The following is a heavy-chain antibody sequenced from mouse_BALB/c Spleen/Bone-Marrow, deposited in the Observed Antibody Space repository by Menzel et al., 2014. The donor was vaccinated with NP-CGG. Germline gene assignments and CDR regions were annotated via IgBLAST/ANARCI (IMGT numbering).Heavy chain of an antibody. V-gene: IGHV2-6*02. Sequence: QVQLQDSGPGLVAPSQSLSITCTVSGFSLTTYGVHWVRQPPGKGLEWLVVIWSDGNTTYNSALKSRLSISKDNSKSQVFLKMNSLQTDDTAMYYCARNPYGNYAMDYWGQGTSVTVSS. CDR1: GFSLTTYG. CDR2: IWSDGNT. D-gene: IGHD2-10*02. J-gene: IGHJ4*01. CDR3: ARNPYGNYAMDY.